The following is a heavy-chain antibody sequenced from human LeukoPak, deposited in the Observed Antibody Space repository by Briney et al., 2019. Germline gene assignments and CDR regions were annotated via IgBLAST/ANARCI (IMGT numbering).Heavy chain of an antibody. V-gene: IGHV2-5*01. D-gene: IGHD2-15*01. CDR2: IHWNDFK. CDR1: GFSLSTSGVG. Sequence: SGPTLVNPTQTLTLTCTFSGFSLSTSGVGVGWIRQPPGKALEWLALIHWNDFKRYRPSLRSRLTITKDASENQVVLTISNVDPVDTATYFCARHVAGGFDDWGQGTQVTVSS. CDR3: ARHVAGGFDD. J-gene: IGHJ4*02.